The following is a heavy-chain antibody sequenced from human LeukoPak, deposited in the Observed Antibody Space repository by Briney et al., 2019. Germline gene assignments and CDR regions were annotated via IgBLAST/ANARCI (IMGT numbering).Heavy chain of an antibody. Sequence: ASVTVSCKASAYTFTAYYLHWVRQAPGQGLEWMGWINPNSGGVNYAQRFQGRVTMTRDTSISTAYMNLSGLTSDDTAVYFCARELRRGWYFDLWGRGTLVTVSS. J-gene: IGHJ2*01. D-gene: IGHD3-10*01. CDR3: ARELRRGWYFDL. V-gene: IGHV1-2*02. CDR1: AYTFTAYY. CDR2: INPNSGGV.